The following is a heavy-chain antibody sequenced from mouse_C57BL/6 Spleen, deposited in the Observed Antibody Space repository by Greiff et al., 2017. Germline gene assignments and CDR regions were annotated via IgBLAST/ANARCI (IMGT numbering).Heavy chain of an antibody. V-gene: IGHV1-76*01. D-gene: IGHD3-1*01. J-gene: IGHJ4*01. CDR2: IYPGSGNP. CDR3: ASRAGAMDY. CDR1: GYTFTDYY. Sequence: VQLQQSGAELVRPGASVKLSCKASGYTFTDYYINWVQQRPGQGLEWIASIYPGSGNPYYNENFKGKATLPAEKSSRTAYMQLSSLTSEDSAVYVCASRAGAMDYWGQGTSVTVSS.